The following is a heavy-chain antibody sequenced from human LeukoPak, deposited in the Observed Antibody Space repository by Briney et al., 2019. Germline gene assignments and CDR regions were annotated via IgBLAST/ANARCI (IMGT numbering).Heavy chain of an antibody. V-gene: IGHV4-34*01. J-gene: IGHJ4*02. Sequence: SETLSLTCAVYGGSFSGYYWSWIRQPPGKGLEWIGEINHSGSTYYNPSLKSRVTISVDTSKNQFSLKLSSVTAADTAVYYCASSGWYSDFDYWGQGTLVTVSS. CDR2: INHSGST. CDR3: ASSGWYSDFDY. D-gene: IGHD6-19*01. CDR1: GGSFSGYY.